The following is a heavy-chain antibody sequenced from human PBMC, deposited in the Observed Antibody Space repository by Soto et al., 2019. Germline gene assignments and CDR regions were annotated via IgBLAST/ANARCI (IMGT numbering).Heavy chain of an antibody. J-gene: IGHJ6*01. CDR1: GYTFTGYY. CDR3: ARDFSNFKDFWSGYGMDV. V-gene: IGHV1-2*04. CDR2: INPNSGGT. Sequence: VASVKVSCKASGYTFTGYYMHWVRQAPGQGLEWMGWINPNSGGTNYAQKFQGWVTMTRDTSISTAYMELSRLRSDDTAVYYCARDFSNFKDFWSGYGMDVLGQGTTVNVSS. D-gene: IGHD3-3*01.